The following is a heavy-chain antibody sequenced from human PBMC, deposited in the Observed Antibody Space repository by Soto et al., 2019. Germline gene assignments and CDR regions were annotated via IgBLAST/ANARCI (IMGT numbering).Heavy chain of an antibody. V-gene: IGHV3-33*01. J-gene: IGHJ6*02. CDR1: GFTFSIYG. CDR3: ARDGATSRRYGMDV. Sequence: GGSLRLSCAASGFTFSIYGMHLVRQSPGKGLEWVAVIWYDGSNKYYADSVKGRFTISRDNSKNTLYLQMNSLRAEDTAVYYCARDGATSRRYGMDVWGQGTRVTVSS. CDR2: IWYDGSNK. D-gene: IGHD2-2*01.